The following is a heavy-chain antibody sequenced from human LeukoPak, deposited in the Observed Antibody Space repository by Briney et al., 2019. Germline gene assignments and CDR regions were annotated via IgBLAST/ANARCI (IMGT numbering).Heavy chain of an antibody. CDR2: IYYSGST. CDR1: GGSISSSSYY. V-gene: IGHV4-39*07. D-gene: IGHD4-17*01. CDR3: AREIDYGYYRFDY. Sequence: PSETLSLTCTVSGGSISSSSYYWGWIRQPPGKGLEWIGSIYYSGSTYYNPSLKSRVTISVHTSKNQLSLKLSSVTAADTAVYYCAREIDYGYYRFDYWGQGTLVTVSS. J-gene: IGHJ4*02.